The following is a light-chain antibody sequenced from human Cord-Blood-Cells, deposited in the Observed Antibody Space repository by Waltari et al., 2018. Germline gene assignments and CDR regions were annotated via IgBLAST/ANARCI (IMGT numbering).Light chain of an antibody. J-gene: IGLJ3*02. Sequence: QSALTQPAPVSGSPGPSITISCTGTRSDVGGYNHVSWYQQHPGKAPKLMIYDVSKRPSGVSNRFSGSKSGNTASLTISGLQAEDEADYYCSSYTSSSTLVFGGGTKLTVL. CDR1: RSDVGGYNH. V-gene: IGLV2-14*03. CDR2: DVS. CDR3: SSYTSSSTLV.